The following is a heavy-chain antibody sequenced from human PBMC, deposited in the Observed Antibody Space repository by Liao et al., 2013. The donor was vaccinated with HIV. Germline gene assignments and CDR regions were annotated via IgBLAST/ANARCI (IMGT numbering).Heavy chain of an antibody. J-gene: IGHJ3*01. D-gene: IGHD4-11*01. Sequence: QVQLQESGPGLVKPSQTLSLTCTVSGGSISSGSHYWSWIRQPAGKALEWIGRISGTGITNYNSSLDSRVTISIDTSKNQFSLKLNSATAADTAVYYCAGDDYKNAFHVWGQGTVVAVSS. V-gene: IGHV4-61*02. CDR2: ISGTGIT. CDR1: GGSISSGSHY. CDR3: AGDDYKNAFHV.